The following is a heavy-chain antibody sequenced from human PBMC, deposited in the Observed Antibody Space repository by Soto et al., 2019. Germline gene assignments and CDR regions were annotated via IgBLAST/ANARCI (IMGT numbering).Heavy chain of an antibody. V-gene: IGHV3-15*01. D-gene: IGHD3-3*01. CDR1: GFTFSNAW. CDR3: TTEVFCFFRPPYYDFWSRTHTPCGMDV. J-gene: IGHJ6*02. CDR2: IKSKTDGGTT. Sequence: PGGSLRLSCAASGFTFSNAWMSWVRQAPGKGLEWVGRIKSKTDGGTTDYAAPVKGRFTISRDDSKNTLYLQMNSLKTEDTAVYYCTTEVFCFFRPPYYDFWSRTHTPCGMDVWGQGTTVTVSS.